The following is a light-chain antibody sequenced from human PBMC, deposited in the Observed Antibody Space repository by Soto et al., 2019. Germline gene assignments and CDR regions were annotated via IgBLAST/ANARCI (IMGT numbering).Light chain of an antibody. Sequence: QSALTQPRSVSGSPGQSVTISCTGTSTDVGGYNYVSWYQQCSGKAPKVLIYDVTKRPSGVPDRFSGSKSGDTASLTISGLQAEDEADYYCCSYADTNTFVFGTRTKVTVL. CDR2: DVT. J-gene: IGLJ1*01. V-gene: IGLV2-11*01. CDR1: STDVGGYNY. CDR3: CSYADTNTFV.